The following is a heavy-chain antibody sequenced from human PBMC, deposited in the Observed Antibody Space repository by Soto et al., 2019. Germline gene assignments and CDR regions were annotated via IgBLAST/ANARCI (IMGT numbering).Heavy chain of an antibody. CDR1: GFTFSSYW. D-gene: IGHD3-3*01. V-gene: IGHV3-74*01. CDR2: INSDGSST. J-gene: IGHJ4*02. Sequence: GGSLRLSCAASGFTFSSYWMHWVRQAPGKGLVWVSRINSDGSSTSYADSVKGRFTISRDNAKNTLYLQMNSLRAEDTAVYYCARWGDYDFWSGHWIDYWGQGTLVTVSS. CDR3: ARWGDYDFWSGHWIDY.